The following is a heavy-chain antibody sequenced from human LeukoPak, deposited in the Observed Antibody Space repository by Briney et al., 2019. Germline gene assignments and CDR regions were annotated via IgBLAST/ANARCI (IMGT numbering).Heavy chain of an antibody. J-gene: IGHJ4*02. D-gene: IGHD1-26*01. CDR1: GFTFSSYS. CDR2: ISSSSSYI. CDR3: ARVWWSGSYSVDY. V-gene: IGHV3-21*01. Sequence: PGGSLRLSCAASGFTFSSYSMNWVRQAPGKGLEWVSSISSSSSYIYYADSVKGRFTISRDNAKNSLYLQMNSLRAEDTAVYYCARVWWSGSYSVDYWGQGTLVTVSS.